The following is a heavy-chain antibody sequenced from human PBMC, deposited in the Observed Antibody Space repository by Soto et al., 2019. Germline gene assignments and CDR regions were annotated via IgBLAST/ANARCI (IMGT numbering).Heavy chain of an antibody. CDR3: ARDGLGYCSGGSCYHTTGMDV. CDR2: IIPIFGTA. D-gene: IGHD2-15*01. J-gene: IGHJ6*02. V-gene: IGHV1-69*13. Sequence: ASVKVSCKASGGTFSSYAISWVRQAPGQGLEWMGGIIPIFGTANYAQKFQGRVTITADESTSTAYMELSSLRSEDTAVYYCARDGLGYCSGGSCYHTTGMDVWGQGTTVTVSS. CDR1: GGTFSSYA.